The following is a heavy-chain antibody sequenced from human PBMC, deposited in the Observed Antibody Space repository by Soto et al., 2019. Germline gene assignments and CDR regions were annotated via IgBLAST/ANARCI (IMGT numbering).Heavy chain of an antibody. CDR1: GFTFSSYG. V-gene: IGHV3-30*03. J-gene: IGHJ4*02. CDR2: ISYDGSNK. D-gene: IGHD1-1*01. Sequence: QVQLVESGGGVVQPGRSLRLSCAASGFTFSSYGMHWVRQAPGKGLEWVAVISYDGSNKYYADSVKGGFTISRDNAKNTLYLQMNSMRAAATAVYYCATGSPGLWNLDYWGQGTLVTVSS. CDR3: ATGSPGLWNLDY.